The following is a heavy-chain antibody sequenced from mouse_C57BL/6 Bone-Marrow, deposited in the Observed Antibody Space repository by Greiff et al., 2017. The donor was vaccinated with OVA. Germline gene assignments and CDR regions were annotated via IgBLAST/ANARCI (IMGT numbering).Heavy chain of an antibody. Sequence: EVKLQESGPGMVKPSQSLSLTCTVTGYSITSGYDWHWIRHFPGNKLEWMGYLSYRGSTNYNPSLQSPISSTHDTSKNHFFLKLNSVTTEDTATYYCAITTVVENYAMDYWGQGTSVTVSS. CDR3: AITTVVENYAMDY. CDR2: LSYRGST. J-gene: IGHJ4*01. D-gene: IGHD1-1*01. V-gene: IGHV3-1*01. CDR1: GYSITSGYD.